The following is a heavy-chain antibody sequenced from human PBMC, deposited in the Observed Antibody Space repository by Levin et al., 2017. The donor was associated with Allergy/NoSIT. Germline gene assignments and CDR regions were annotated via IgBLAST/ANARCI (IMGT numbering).Heavy chain of an antibody. CDR1: GGSISSSTNS. CDR2: IYYTGST. D-gene: IGHD2-8*02. V-gene: IGHV4-39*01. J-gene: IGHJ4*02. Sequence: PSETLSLTCTVSGGSISSSTNSWGWIRQPPGKGLEWIGSIYYTGSTYYNPSLKGRVTISVDTSKNQFSLKRNSVTVAETAVYYCSRLTDCTVTTGDFEYWGQGTLVTVSA. CDR3: SRLTDCTVTTGDFEY.